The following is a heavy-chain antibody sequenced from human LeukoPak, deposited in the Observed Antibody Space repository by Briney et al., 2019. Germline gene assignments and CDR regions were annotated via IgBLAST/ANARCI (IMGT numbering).Heavy chain of an antibody. CDR1: GSTFSSYG. J-gene: IGHJ3*02. Sequence: HPGGSLRLSCAASGSTFSSYGMHWVRQAPGKGLEWVAVISYDGSNKYYADSVKGRFTISRDNSKNTLYLQMNNLRAEDTAMYYCARSQRITIFGVVNDAFDIWGQGTKVTVSS. D-gene: IGHD3-3*01. V-gene: IGHV3-30*03. CDR2: ISYDGSNK. CDR3: ARSQRITIFGVVNDAFDI.